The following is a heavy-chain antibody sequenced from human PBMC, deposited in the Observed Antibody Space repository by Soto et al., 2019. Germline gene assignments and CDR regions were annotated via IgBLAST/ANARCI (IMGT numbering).Heavy chain of an antibody. V-gene: IGHV4-31*03. CDR2: MYYIGTT. CDR1: GGSISSGGYY. D-gene: IGHD3-22*01. J-gene: IGHJ4*02. CDR3: ASHRGGNGYYLYFHD. Sequence: SETLSLTCTVSGGSISSGGYYWSWIRQHPGKGLEWIGYMYYIGTTQYNPSLRSRVTMSVDTSKNQFSLELSSATAADTAVYYCASHRGGNGYYLYFHDWGQGTMVTVYS.